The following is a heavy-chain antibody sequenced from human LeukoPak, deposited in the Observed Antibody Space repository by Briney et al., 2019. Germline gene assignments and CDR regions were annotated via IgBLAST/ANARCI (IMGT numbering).Heavy chain of an antibody. CDR3: ARSLKVSAALDVFDI. V-gene: IGHV3-21*01. CDR1: EFTFSSHC. Sequence: GGSLRLSCAASEFTFSSHCMSWIRQAPGKGLEWVSSISRSGGSIYYADSLKGRFTISRDNAKNSLYLQMNSLRAEDTAVYFCARSLKVSAALDVFDIWGQGTMVTVSS. J-gene: IGHJ3*02. D-gene: IGHD2-2*01. CDR2: ISRSGGSI.